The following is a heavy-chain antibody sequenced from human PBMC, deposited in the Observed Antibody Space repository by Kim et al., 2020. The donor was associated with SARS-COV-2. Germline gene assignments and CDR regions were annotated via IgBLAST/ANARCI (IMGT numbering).Heavy chain of an antibody. V-gene: IGHV5-51*01. CDR2: IYPGDSDT. D-gene: IGHD3-10*01. J-gene: IGHJ6*02. Sequence: GESLKISCKGSGYSFTSYWIGWVRQMPGKGLEWMGIIYPGDSDTRYSPSFQGQVTISADKSISTAYLQWSSLKASDTAMYYCARRSPATQYYGSGSLAYGMDVWGQGTTVTVSS. CDR1: GYSFTSYW. CDR3: ARRSPATQYYGSGSLAYGMDV.